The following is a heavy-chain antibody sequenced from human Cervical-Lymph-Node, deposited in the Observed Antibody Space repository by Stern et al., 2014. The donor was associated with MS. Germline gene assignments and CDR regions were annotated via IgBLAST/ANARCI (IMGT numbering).Heavy chain of an antibody. CDR2: VSYDGSSR. CDR1: GFIFRSYG. D-gene: IGHD6-6*01. CDR3: ARGIAARPEYYYGMDV. Sequence: VQLEESGGGVVQPGRSLRLSCAASGFIFRSYGMHWVRQAPGKGLEWVAVVSYDGSSRNYADSVKGRFTISRDNSKNTLNLQMNSLRAEDTAVYYCARGIAARPEYYYGMDVWGQGTTVTVSS. V-gene: IGHV3-33*05. J-gene: IGHJ6*02.